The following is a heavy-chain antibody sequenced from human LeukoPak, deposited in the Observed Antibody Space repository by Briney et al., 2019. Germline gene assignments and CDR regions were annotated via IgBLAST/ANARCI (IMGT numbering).Heavy chain of an antibody. V-gene: IGHV3-74*01. CDR1: GFTFSSYW. Sequence: GGSLRLSCAASGFTFSSYWMHWVRQAQGKGLVWVSRINGDGSSTSYADSVRGRFTISRDNAKNTLYLQMNSLRAEDTAVYYCARDLAVARDAFDIWGQGTMVTVSS. D-gene: IGHD6-19*01. CDR2: INGDGSST. CDR3: ARDLAVARDAFDI. J-gene: IGHJ3*02.